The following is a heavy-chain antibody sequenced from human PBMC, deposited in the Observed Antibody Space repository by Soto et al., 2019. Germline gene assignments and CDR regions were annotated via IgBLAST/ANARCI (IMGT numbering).Heavy chain of an antibody. CDR3: ARGGRYFDWLLRY. Sequence: QVQLQESGPGLVKPSETLSLTCTVSGGSISSYYWSWIRQPPGKGLGWIGYIYYSGGTNYNPSLKSRVTISVDTSKNQFSLKLSSVTAADTAVYYCARGGRYFDWLLRYWGQGTLVTVSS. CDR1: GGSISSYY. CDR2: IYYSGGT. D-gene: IGHD3-9*01. J-gene: IGHJ4*02. V-gene: IGHV4-59*01.